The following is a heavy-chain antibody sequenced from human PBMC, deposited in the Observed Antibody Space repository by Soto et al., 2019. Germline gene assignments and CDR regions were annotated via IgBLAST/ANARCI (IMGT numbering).Heavy chain of an antibody. J-gene: IGHJ6*02. V-gene: IGHV1-69*01. CDR2: IIPIFGTA. D-gene: IGHD5-12*01. Sequence: QVQLVQSGAEVKKPGSSVKVSCKASGGTFSSYAISWVRQAPGQGLEWMGGIIPIFGTANYAQKFQGRVTITADESTSTAYMELSSLRSEDTAVHYCARDIVATITISPRMEYYYYGMDVWGQGTTVTVSS. CDR3: ARDIVATITISPRMEYYYYGMDV. CDR1: GGTFSSYA.